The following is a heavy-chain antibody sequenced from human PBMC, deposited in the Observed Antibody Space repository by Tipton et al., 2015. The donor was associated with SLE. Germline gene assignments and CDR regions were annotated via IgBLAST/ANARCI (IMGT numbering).Heavy chain of an antibody. CDR3: ARGYCSDGVCYGFGFFDY. D-gene: IGHD2-8*01. V-gene: IGHV4-34*01. CDR2: LYYSGNT. Sequence: TLSLTCAVYRGSFSGYYWSWIRRPPGKGLEWIGVLYYSGNTYYNPSLKSPVTLSIDTSKNQFSLKMRSVTAADTAVYFCARGYCSDGVCYGFGFFDYWGQGTLVTVSS. CDR1: RGSFSGYY. J-gene: IGHJ4*02.